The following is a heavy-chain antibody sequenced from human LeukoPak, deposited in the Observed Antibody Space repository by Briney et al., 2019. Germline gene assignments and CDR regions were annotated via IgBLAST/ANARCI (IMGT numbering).Heavy chain of an antibody. Sequence: GGALRLSCAASGVTVSYSYMRWVRQSPGKGLAWVSLIYAGGSTYYADSVKGRFTISRDNSKNTLYLQMNSLRAEDTAVYYCARAISTSCYSYNFLYWGQGALVTVSS. V-gene: IGHV3-66*01. CDR1: GVTVSYSY. CDR2: IYAGGST. CDR3: ARAISTSCYSYNFLY. D-gene: IGHD5-18*01. J-gene: IGHJ4*02.